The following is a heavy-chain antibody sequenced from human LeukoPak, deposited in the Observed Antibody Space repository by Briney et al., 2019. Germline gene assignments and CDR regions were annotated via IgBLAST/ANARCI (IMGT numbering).Heavy chain of an antibody. CDR3: ARARGYNHGPQDYYFDF. Sequence: GGSLRLSCAASGFTFSSYGMSWVRQAPGKGLEWVSYIRSSSSTMYYADPVKGRFTISRDNAKSSLYLQMSSLRDEDTAVYYCARARGYNHGPQDYYFDFWGQGTLVTVSS. J-gene: IGHJ4*02. CDR2: IRSSSSTM. D-gene: IGHD5-18*01. CDR1: GFTFSSYG. V-gene: IGHV3-48*02.